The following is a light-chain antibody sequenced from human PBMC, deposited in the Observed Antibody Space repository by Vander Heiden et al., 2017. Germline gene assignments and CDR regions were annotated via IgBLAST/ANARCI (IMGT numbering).Light chain of an antibody. Sequence: EIVMTQTPVSSLVTLGQPASISCRSSHTLVHRDGNTYLSWLHQRPGQPLRLLIYKVSDRFSGVPDRFSGGGAGTDFTLTISRVEADDVGIYYCMQTRDYLTFGGGTKVQIK. CDR1: HTLVHRDGNTY. CDR3: MQTRDYLT. J-gene: IGKJ4*01. V-gene: IGKV2-24*01. CDR2: KVS.